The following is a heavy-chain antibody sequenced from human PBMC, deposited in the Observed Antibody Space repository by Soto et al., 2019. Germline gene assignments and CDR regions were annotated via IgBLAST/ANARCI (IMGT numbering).Heavy chain of an antibody. J-gene: IGHJ3*02. V-gene: IGHV4-61*01. CDR2: IYYSGST. D-gene: IGHD2-15*01. CDR3: EIGSGLNGAYI. Sequence: QVQLQESGPGLVKPSETLSLTCTVSGGSVSSGSYYWSWIRQPPGKGLEWIGYIYYSGSTNYNPSXTPXVRITLETNNIRCPQSLSSLTAVNPAVYYSEIGSGLNGAYISGRGTLVTVSS. CDR1: GGSVSSGSYY.